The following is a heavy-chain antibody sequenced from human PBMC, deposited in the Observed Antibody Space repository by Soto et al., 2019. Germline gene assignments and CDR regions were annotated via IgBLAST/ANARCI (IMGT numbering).Heavy chain of an antibody. CDR3: ARGGADSSSWYGDFAY. D-gene: IGHD6-13*01. J-gene: IGHJ4*02. CDR1: GFTFSSYG. V-gene: IGHV3-33*01. Sequence: QVQLVESGGGVVQPGRSLRLSCAASGFTFSSYGMHWVRQAPGKGLEWVAVLWYDGSNKSYLDSVKGRCSISRDNSKNSLYLQMNSLRAEDTAVYYCARGGADSSSWYGDFAYWGRGTLVTVSS. CDR2: LWYDGSNK.